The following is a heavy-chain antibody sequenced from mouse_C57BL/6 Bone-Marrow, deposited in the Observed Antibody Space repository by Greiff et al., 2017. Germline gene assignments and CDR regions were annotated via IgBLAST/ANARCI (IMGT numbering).Heavy chain of an antibody. CDR3: ARLHYGSSLYAMDY. V-gene: IGHV1-80*01. CDR1: GYAFSSYW. CDR2: IYPGDGDT. D-gene: IGHD1-1*01. J-gene: IGHJ4*01. Sequence: QVQLQQSGAELVKPGASVKISCKASGYAFSSYWMNWVKQRPGKGLEWIGQIYPGDGDTNYNGKFKGKATLTADKSSSTAYMQLSSLTSEDSAVYFCARLHYGSSLYAMDYWGQGTSVTVSS.